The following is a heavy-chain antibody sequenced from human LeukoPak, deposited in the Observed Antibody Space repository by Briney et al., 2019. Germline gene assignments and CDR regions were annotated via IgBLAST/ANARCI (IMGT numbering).Heavy chain of an antibody. D-gene: IGHD3-16*02. Sequence: ASVKVSCKASGYTFTSYYMHWVRQAPGQGLEWMGIINPSGGSTSYARKFQGRVTMTRDTSTSTVYMELSSLRSEDTAVYYCARDLLSPGIDPWGQGTLVTVSS. CDR1: GYTFTSYY. CDR3: ARDLLSPGIDP. CDR2: INPSGGST. V-gene: IGHV1-46*01. J-gene: IGHJ5*02.